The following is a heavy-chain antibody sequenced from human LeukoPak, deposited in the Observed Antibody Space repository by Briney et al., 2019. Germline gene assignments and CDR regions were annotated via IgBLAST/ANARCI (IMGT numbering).Heavy chain of an antibody. V-gene: IGHV1-46*01. D-gene: IGHD4-17*01. Sequence: ASVKVSCTASGYTFTSYYMHWVRQAPGQGLEWMGIINPSGGSTSYAQKFQGRVTMTRDTSTSTVYMELSSLRSEDTAVYYCASSLLAYGDYDYYYYGMDVWGQGTTVTVSS. J-gene: IGHJ6*02. CDR1: GYTFTSYY. CDR2: INPSGGST. CDR3: ASSLLAYGDYDYYYYGMDV.